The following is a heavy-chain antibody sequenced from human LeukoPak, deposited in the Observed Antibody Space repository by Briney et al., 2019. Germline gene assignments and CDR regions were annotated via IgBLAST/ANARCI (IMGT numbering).Heavy chain of an antibody. CDR1: GFPFDDYA. Sequence: PGRSLRLSCAASGFPFDDYAMHWVRQAPGGGLEWVSGISWNSGSIGYADSVKGRFTISRDNAEHSLYLQMNSVRAEDKALYYCAKEGSDDFWSGYAYYMGVWGKGTTVTVSS. CDR3: AKEGSDDFWSGYAYYMGV. D-gene: IGHD3-3*01. CDR2: ISWNSGSI. V-gene: IGHV3-9*01. J-gene: IGHJ6*03.